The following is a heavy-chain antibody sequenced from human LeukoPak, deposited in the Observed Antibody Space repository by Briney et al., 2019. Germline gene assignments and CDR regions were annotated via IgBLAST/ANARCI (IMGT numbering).Heavy chain of an antibody. J-gene: IGHJ3*02. Sequence: GRSLRLSCAASGFTFSSYGMHWVRQAPGKGLEWVAVIWYDGSNKYYADSVKGRFTISRDNSKNTLYLQMNSLRAEDTAVYYCARGALYGDGAWAFDIWGQGTMVTVSS. CDR1: GFTFSSYG. CDR3: ARGALYGDGAWAFDI. D-gene: IGHD4-17*01. CDR2: IWYDGSNK. V-gene: IGHV3-33*01.